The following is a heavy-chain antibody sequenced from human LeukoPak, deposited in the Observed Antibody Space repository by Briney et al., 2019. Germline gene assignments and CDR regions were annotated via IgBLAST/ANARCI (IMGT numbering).Heavy chain of an antibody. CDR3: ARANYYDSSGYYSGAHYFDY. J-gene: IGHJ4*02. CDR2: IKQDGSVQ. V-gene: IGHV3-7*02. Sequence: GGSLRLSCAASGFTFSRYWMSWVRQAPGKGLEWVATIKQDGSVQYYLDSVRGRFTISRDNAKNSLYLQMNSLRAEDTAVYYCARANYYDSSGYYSGAHYFDYWGQGTLVTASS. D-gene: IGHD3-22*01. CDR1: GFTFSRYW.